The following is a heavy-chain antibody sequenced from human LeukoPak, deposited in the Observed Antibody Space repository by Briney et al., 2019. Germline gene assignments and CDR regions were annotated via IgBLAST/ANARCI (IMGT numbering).Heavy chain of an antibody. CDR3: AKDMVAVAGIGGMGY. CDR2: ISWNSGSI. V-gene: IGHV3-9*01. J-gene: IGHJ4*02. D-gene: IGHD6-19*01. CDR1: GFTFDDYA. Sequence: QSGGSLRLSCAASGFTFDDYAMHWVRQAPGKGLEWVSGISWNSGSIGYADSVKGRFTISRGNAKNSLYLQMNSLRAEDTALYYCAKDMVAVAGIGGMGYWGQGTLVTVSS.